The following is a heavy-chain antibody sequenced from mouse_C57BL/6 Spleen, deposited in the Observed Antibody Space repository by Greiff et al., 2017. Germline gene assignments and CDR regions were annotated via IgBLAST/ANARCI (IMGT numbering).Heavy chain of an antibody. CDR1: GFTFSSYT. CDR3: ARHTYGNYGDY. J-gene: IGHJ2*01. Sequence: EVKLQESGGGLVKPGGSLKLSCAASGFTFSSYTMSWVRQTPEKRLEWVATISGGGGNTYYPDSVKGRFTISRDNAKNTLYLQMSSLRAEDTALYYCARHTYGNYGDYWGQGTTLTVSS. CDR2: ISGGGGNT. D-gene: IGHD2-1*01. V-gene: IGHV5-9*01.